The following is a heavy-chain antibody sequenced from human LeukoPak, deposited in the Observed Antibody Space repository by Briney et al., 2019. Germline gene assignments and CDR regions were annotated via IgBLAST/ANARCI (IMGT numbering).Heavy chain of an antibody. Sequence: ASVKVSCKASGYTFSDYYTHWVRQAPGQGLERMGWINPNSGGTRCAQQFQGRVTMTRDTSIGTVYMELSTLRSDDTAVYYCARDLSTSSNWELDYWGQGTLVTVSS. V-gene: IGHV1-2*02. J-gene: IGHJ4*02. CDR1: GYTFSDYY. CDR3: ARDLSTSSNWELDY. CDR2: INPNSGGT. D-gene: IGHD1-1*01.